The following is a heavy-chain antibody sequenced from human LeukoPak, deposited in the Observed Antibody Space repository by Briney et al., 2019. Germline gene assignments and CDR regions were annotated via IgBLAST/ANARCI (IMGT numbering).Heavy chain of an antibody. CDR2: IYYSGST. CDR3: ASSYALDY. V-gene: IGHV4-61*01. J-gene: IGHJ4*02. CDR1: GGSVSSGSYY. Sequence: SETLSLTCTVSGGSVSSGSYYWSWIRQPPGRGLEWIGYIYYSGSTNYNPSLKSRVTISVDTSKNQFSLKLSSVTAADTAVYYCASSYALDYWGQGTLVTVSS. D-gene: IGHD2-2*01.